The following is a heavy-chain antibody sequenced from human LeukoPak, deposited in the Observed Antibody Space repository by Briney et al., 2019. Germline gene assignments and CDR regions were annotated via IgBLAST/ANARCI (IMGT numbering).Heavy chain of an antibody. V-gene: IGHV3-21*01. CDR3: TKVSIAVAGKVDY. CDR2: ISSSSSYI. CDR1: GFTFSSYS. D-gene: IGHD6-19*01. J-gene: IGHJ4*02. Sequence: PGGSLRLSCAASGFTFSSYSMNWVRQAPGKGLEWVSSISSSSSYIYYADSVKGRFTISRDNAKNSLYLQMNSLKAEDTAVYYCTKVSIAVAGKVDYWGQGTLVTVSS.